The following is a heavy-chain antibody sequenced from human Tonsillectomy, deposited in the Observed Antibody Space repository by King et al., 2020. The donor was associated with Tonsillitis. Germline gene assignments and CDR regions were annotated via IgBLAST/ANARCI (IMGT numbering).Heavy chain of an antibody. V-gene: IGHV3-53*01. CDR3: AREGDDYVWGSYRSFGY. D-gene: IGHD3-16*01. CDR1: GFNVNTKY. J-gene: IGHJ4*02. CDR2: IYSGGTT. Sequence: VQLVESGGGFIQPGGSLRLSCAASGFNVNTKYMSWVRQAPGRALEWVSSIYSGGTTYYAKSVKGRITISRDTSKNTLYLQMNSLKVDDTAVYYCAREGDDYVWGSYRSFGYWGQGTLVTVSS.